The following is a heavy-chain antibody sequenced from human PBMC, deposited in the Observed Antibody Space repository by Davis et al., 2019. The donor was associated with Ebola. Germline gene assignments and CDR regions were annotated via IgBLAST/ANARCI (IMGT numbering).Heavy chain of an antibody. J-gene: IGHJ6*03. Sequence: PSETLSLTCTVSGGSISSYYWSWIRQPPGKGLEWIGCIHYSESTNYNPSLKSRVTISVDTSKNQFSLKVSSVTAADTAVYYCARARYSNYNYYYYMDVWGKGTTVTVSS. CDR2: IHYSEST. CDR3: ARARYSNYNYYYYMDV. D-gene: IGHD4-11*01. V-gene: IGHV4-59*01. CDR1: GGSISSYY.